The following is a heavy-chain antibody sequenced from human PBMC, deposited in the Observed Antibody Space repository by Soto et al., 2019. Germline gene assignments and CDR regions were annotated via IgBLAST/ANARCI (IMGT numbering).Heavy chain of an antibody. D-gene: IGHD3-3*01. CDR2: IYYSGST. Sequence: LSLTCSVSGDSISSSDYYWGWIRQPPGKGLEWIGTIYYSGSTYYNWPLKSRVTISVDTSKNQFSLKVRSVTAADTAVYYCARKDFWSGYYDPNFDSWGQGTLVTVSS. CDR3: ARKDFWSGYYDPNFDS. J-gene: IGHJ4*02. V-gene: IGHV4-39*01. CDR1: GDSISSSDYY.